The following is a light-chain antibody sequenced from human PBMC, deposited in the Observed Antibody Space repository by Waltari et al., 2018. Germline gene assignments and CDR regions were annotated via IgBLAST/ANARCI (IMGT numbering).Light chain of an antibody. CDR3: MQGTHWPWT. V-gene: IGKV2-30*02. CDR1: QSLVHSDGNTY. Sequence: DVVMSQSPVSMPVPLGKPASISCRSSQSLVHSDGNTYLNWLQQRPGQSPRRLFYKVSTRESGVPDRFSGSGSGTDFTLKISRVEAEDVGVYYCMQGTHWPWTFGQGTKVDIK. J-gene: IGKJ1*01. CDR2: KVS.